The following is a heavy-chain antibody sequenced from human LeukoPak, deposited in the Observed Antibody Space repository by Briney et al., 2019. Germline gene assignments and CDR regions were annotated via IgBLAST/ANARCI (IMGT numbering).Heavy chain of an antibody. D-gene: IGHD3-22*01. J-gene: IGHJ4*02. CDR1: GYTFTSYD. CDR3: ASSYYDSSGYYLRRFDY. CDR2: TNPDTEIT. V-gene: IGHV1-8*01. Sequence: ASVKVSCKAYGYTFTSYDLNWVRQASGQGPEWMGWTNPDTEITDYAQKLQGRVTMTRDTSISTAYMELSGLTSEDTAVYYCASSYYDSSGYYLRRFDYWGQGTLVTVSS.